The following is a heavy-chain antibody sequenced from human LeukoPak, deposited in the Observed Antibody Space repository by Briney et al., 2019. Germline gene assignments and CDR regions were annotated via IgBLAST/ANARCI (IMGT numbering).Heavy chain of an antibody. V-gene: IGHV1-69*13. Sequence: SVKVSCKASGGTFSSFTITWVRQAPGQGLEWMGGIIPIFDTPTYAQKFQGRVTITADESISTAYMELSSLRSEDTAVYYCARVRQNLRYFDWWYYYYMDVWGKGTTVTISS. CDR1: GGTFSSFT. CDR2: IIPIFDTP. D-gene: IGHD3-9*01. J-gene: IGHJ6*03. CDR3: ARVRQNLRYFDWWYYYYMDV.